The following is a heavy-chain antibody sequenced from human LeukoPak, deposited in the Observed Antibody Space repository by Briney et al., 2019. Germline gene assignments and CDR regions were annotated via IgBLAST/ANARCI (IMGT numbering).Heavy chain of an antibody. CDR1: GYTFTSYD. D-gene: IGHD2-21*01. CDR3: ARDTIDSDAFDI. CDR2: MNPNSGIT. Sequence: GASVKVSCKASGYTFTSYDINWVRQATGQGLEWMGWMNPNSGITGYAQKFQGRVTMTRNTSISTAYMELSSLRSEDTAVYYCARDTIDSDAFDIWGQGTMVTVSS. J-gene: IGHJ3*02. V-gene: IGHV1-8*01.